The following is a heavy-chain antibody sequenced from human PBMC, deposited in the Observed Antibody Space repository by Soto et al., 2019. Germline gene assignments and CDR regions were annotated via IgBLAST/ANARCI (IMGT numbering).Heavy chain of an antibody. J-gene: IGHJ6*02. CDR2: IYHSGST. D-gene: IGHD1-26*01. CDR3: ARVSGSYYNGMDV. CDR1: GGSISSSNW. Sequence: QVQLQESGPGLVKPSGTLSLTCAVSGGSISSSNWWSWVRQPPGKGLEWIGEIYHSGSTNYNPSLQVRTHXSXHXXKDQFYLTLSSVTAAEPAVYYCARVSGSYYNGMDVWGQGTTVTVSS. V-gene: IGHV4-4*02.